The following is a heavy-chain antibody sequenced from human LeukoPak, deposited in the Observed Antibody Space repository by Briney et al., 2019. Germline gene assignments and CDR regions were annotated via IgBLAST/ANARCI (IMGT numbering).Heavy chain of an antibody. J-gene: IGHJ3*02. CDR2: INPNSGGT. D-gene: IGHD2-2*01. CDR3: ARAVVVPAAILDAFDI. Sequence: ASVKVSCKASGYTFTGYYMHWVRQAPGQGLEWMGWINPNSGGTNYAQKFQGRVTMTRDTSISTAYMELSRLRSDDTAVYYCARAVVVPAAILDAFDIWGQGTMVTVSS. CDR1: GYTFTGYY. V-gene: IGHV1-2*02.